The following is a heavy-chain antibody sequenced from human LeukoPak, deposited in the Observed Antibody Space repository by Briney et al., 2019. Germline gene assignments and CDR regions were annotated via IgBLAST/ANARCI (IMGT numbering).Heavy chain of an antibody. D-gene: IGHD1-14*01. V-gene: IGHV4-59*11. J-gene: IGHJ4*02. Sequence: SETLSLTCTVSDGSISSHYWSWIRQPPGKGLEWIGYIYYSGSTNYNPSLKSRVTISVDTSKNQFSLKLSSVTAADTAVYYCARGITHDYWGQGTLVTVSS. CDR3: ARGITHDY. CDR2: IYYSGST. CDR1: DGSISSHY.